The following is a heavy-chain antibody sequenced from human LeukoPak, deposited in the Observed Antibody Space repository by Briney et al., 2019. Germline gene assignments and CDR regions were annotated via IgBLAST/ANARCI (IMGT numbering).Heavy chain of an antibody. Sequence: SVTVSCKASGYTFTSYAISWVRQAPGQGLEWMGGIIPIFGTANYAQKFQGRVTITADESTSTAYMELSSLRSEDTAVYYCARDQGIAVALNGVYGMDVWGQGTTVTVSS. CDR1: GYTFTSYA. V-gene: IGHV1-69*13. D-gene: IGHD6-19*01. CDR3: ARDQGIAVALNGVYGMDV. J-gene: IGHJ6*02. CDR2: IIPIFGTA.